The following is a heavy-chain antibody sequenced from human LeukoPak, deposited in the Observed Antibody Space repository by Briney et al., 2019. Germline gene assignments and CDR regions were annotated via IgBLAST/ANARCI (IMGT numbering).Heavy chain of an antibody. CDR2: IYHSGTT. J-gene: IGHJ4*02. Sequence: SETLSLTCTVSGGSISSGDYYWSWIRQPPGKGLEWIGSIYHSGTTYYNPSLKSRVTISVDTSKNQFSLKVTSVTAAGTAVYYCLRNPSPWGQGTLVTVSS. CDR1: GGSISSGDYY. CDR3: LRNPSP. V-gene: IGHV4-39*07.